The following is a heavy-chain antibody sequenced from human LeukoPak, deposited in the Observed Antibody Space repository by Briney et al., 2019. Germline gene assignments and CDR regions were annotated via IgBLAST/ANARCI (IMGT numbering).Heavy chain of an antibody. CDR1: GYTLTELS. CDR2: FDPEDGET. V-gene: IGHV1-24*01. Sequence: ASVKVSCKVSGYTLTELSMHWVRQAPGKGLEWMGGFDPEDGETIYAQKFQGRVTMTEDTSTDTAYMELSSLRSEDTAVYYCARGTFDYDVVTGIHYYYMDVWGTGTTVTVSS. D-gene: IGHD3-9*01. CDR3: ARGTFDYDVVTGIHYYYMDV. J-gene: IGHJ6*03.